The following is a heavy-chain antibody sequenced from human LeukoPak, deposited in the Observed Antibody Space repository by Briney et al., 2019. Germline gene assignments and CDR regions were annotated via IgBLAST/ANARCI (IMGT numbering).Heavy chain of an antibody. CDR2: ISSSSSYI. V-gene: IGHV3-21*01. D-gene: IGHD3-3*01. CDR1: GFTFSSYS. J-gene: IGHJ4*02. CDR3: ARDREVFGDFDY. Sequence: PGGSLRLSCAASGFTFSSYSMNWVRQVPGKGLEWVSSISSSSSYIYYADSVKGRFTISRDNAKNSLYLQMNSLRAEDTAVYYCARDREVFGDFDYWGQGTLVTVSS.